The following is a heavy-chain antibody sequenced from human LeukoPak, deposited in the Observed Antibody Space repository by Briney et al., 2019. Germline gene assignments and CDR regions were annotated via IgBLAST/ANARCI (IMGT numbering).Heavy chain of an antibody. CDR3: ARDAHFGGVFDI. CDR1: GFTFDDYA. V-gene: IGHV3-20*04. Sequence: RPGGSLRLSCAASGFTFDDYAVSWVRQAPGKGLEWVSGINWNGGSTGYVDSVKGRFAISRDNAKNSLYLQMNSLRGEDTALYYCARDAHFGGVFDIWGQGTMVTVSS. D-gene: IGHD2-21*01. CDR2: INWNGGST. J-gene: IGHJ3*02.